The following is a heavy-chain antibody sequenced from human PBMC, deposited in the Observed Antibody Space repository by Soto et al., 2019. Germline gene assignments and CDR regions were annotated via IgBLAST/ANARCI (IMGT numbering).Heavy chain of an antibody. D-gene: IGHD6-13*01. CDR2: IKSKTDVWTT. CDR3: TPDRDLEYSSS. V-gene: IGHV3-15*01. CDR1: GFTFSNAW. Sequence: GGSLRLSFTASGFTFSNAWMTWFRKAPGKGLEWVGRIKSKTDVWTTDYAAPVKGRFTISRDDSKNTLYLQMNSLKTEDTAVYYCTPDRDLEYSSSWGKGTLVTVSS. J-gene: IGHJ4*02.